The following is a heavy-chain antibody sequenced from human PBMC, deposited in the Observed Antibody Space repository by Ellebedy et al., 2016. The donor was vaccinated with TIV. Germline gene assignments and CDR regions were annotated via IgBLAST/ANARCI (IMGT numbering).Heavy chain of an antibody. CDR2: IYYSGST. V-gene: IGHV4-59*01. Sequence: MPGGSLRLSCTVSGGSISSYYWSWIRQPPGKGLEWIGYIYYSGSTNYNPSLKSIVTISVDTSKNQFSLKLSSVTAADTAVYYCARGGYGGAISGGQDYWGQGTLVTVSS. CDR3: ARGGYGGAISGGQDY. J-gene: IGHJ4*02. D-gene: IGHD3-10*01. CDR1: GGSISSYY.